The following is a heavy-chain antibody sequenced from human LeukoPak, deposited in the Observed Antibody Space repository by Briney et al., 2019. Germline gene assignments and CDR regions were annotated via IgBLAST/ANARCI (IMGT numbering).Heavy chain of an antibody. Sequence: GGSLRLSCAASGFTFSSYSMNWVRQAPGKGLEWISHISNIGDIIHYADSVEGRFTISRDNAKNSLYLQMNSLRAEDTAVYYCAELGITMIGGVWGKGTTVTISS. D-gene: IGHD3-10*02. CDR2: ISNIGDII. J-gene: IGHJ6*04. CDR1: GFTFSSYS. CDR3: AELGITMIGGV. V-gene: IGHV3-48*04.